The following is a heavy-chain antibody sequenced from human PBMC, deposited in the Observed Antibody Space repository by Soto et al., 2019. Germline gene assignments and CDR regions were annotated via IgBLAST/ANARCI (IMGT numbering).Heavy chain of an antibody. Sequence: ASVKVSCKASGFTFTSSAVQWVRQARGQRLEWIGWIVAGSGNTNYAQKFQERVTITRDMSTSTAYMELSSLRSEDTAVYYCAAILGYCSGGSCYNWFDPWGQGTLVTVSS. CDR3: AAILGYCSGGSCYNWFDP. J-gene: IGHJ5*02. D-gene: IGHD2-15*01. CDR2: IVAGSGNT. V-gene: IGHV1-58*01. CDR1: GFTFTSSA.